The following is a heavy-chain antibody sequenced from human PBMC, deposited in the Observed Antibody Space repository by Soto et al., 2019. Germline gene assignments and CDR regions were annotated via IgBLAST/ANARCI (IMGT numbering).Heavy chain of an antibody. CDR1: GYSFSTYW. CDR3: ARQASTIFGVVKDYYYYYGMDV. V-gene: IGHV5-51*01. D-gene: IGHD3-3*01. CDR2: IYPGDSDT. J-gene: IGHJ6*02. Sequence: HGESLKISCKASGYSFSTYWIGWVRQMPGKGLEWMGIIYPGDSDTKYSPSLQGQVTISADTSISTAYLQWTSLKASDTAMYYCARQASTIFGVVKDYYYYYGMDVWGQGTTVTVSS.